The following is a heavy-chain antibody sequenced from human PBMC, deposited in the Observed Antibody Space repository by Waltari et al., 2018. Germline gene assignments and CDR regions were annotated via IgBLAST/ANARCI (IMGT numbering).Heavy chain of an antibody. CDR3: ARGRGAAAGN. V-gene: IGHV4-34*01. CDR2: INHSGST. Sequence: QVQLQQWGAGLLKPSETLSLTCAVYGGSFSGYSCSWIRQPPGKGLEWIGEINHSGSTNYNPSLKSRVTISVDTSKNQFSLKLSSVTAADTAVYYCARGRGAAAGNWGQGTLVTVSS. J-gene: IGHJ4*02. D-gene: IGHD6-13*01. CDR1: GGSFSGYS.